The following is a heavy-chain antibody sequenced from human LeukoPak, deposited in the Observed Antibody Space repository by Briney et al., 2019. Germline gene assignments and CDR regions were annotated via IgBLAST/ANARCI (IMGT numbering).Heavy chain of an antibody. CDR3: ARDRGYYDFWSGYPVGYFDY. CDR2: ISAYNGNT. J-gene: IGHJ4*02. D-gene: IGHD3-3*01. Sequence: ASVKVSCKASGYTFTSYGISWVRQAPGQGLEWMGWISAYNGNTNYAQKPQGRVTMTTDTSTSTAYMELRSLRSDDTAVYYCARDRGYYDFWSGYPVGYFDYWGQGTLVTVSS. V-gene: IGHV1-18*01. CDR1: GYTFTSYG.